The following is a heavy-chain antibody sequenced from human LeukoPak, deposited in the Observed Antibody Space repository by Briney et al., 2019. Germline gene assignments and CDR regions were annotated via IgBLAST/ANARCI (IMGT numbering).Heavy chain of an antibody. CDR1: GYTFTSYG. D-gene: IGHD3-16*02. V-gene: IGHV1-18*01. CDR2: ISAYNGNT. Sequence: ASVKVSCKASGYTFTSYGISWVRQAPGQGLEWMGWISAYNGNTNYAQKLQGRVTMTTDTSTSTAYMELRSLRSDDTAVYYCARAPSGHVWGSYLYPTGYFDYWGQGTLATVSS. J-gene: IGHJ4*02. CDR3: ARAPSGHVWGSYLYPTGYFDY.